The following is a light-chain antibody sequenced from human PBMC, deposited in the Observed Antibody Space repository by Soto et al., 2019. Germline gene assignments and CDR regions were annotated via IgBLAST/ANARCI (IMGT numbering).Light chain of an antibody. V-gene: IGKV1-5*01. CDR1: QTISSQ. CDR2: DAS. Sequence: DIPMTQSPSTLSASVGDRVTITCRASQTISSQLAWYQQKPGKAPKVLIYDASNLESGVPSRFSGSGSGTEFTLTISSLQPDDFATYYCQQYNSYKSFGQGTKVEIK. J-gene: IGKJ1*01. CDR3: QQYNSYKS.